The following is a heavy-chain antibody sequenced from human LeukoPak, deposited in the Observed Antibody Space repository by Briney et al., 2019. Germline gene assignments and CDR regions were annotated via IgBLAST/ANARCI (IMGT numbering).Heavy chain of an antibody. D-gene: IGHD3-22*01. J-gene: IGHJ4*02. CDR3: ARELVDTSGHYYLDY. CDR1: GFTFSSYT. V-gene: IGHV3-21*01. Sequence: GGSLRLSCAASGFTFSSYTMDWVRQAPGKGLEWVSSISGSSRYIYYADSVKGRFTISRDYSLFLQMNSLRAEDTAVYYCARELVDTSGHYYLDYWGQGTLVTVSS. CDR2: ISGSSRYI.